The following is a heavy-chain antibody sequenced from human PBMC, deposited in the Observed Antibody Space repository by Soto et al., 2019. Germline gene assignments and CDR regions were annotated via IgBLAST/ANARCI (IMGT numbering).Heavy chain of an antibody. Sequence: QVQLVQSGAEVKKPGASVKVSCKASGYTFTSYGIIWVRQAPGQGLEWMGWISAYNGNTNYAQKLQGRVTMTTDTSTSTAYTERRSLTSDDTAVYYCARDRGSYALDYWGQGTLVSVSS. J-gene: IGHJ4*02. CDR3: ARDRGSYALDY. D-gene: IGHD1-26*01. CDR2: ISAYNGNT. CDR1: GYTFTSYG. V-gene: IGHV1-18*01.